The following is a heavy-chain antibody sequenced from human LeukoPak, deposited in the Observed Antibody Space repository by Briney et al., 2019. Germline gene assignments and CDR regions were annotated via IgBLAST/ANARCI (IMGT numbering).Heavy chain of an antibody. CDR3: ARRPPTMVRNYHMGSINNWFDP. V-gene: IGHV4-39*07. CDR1: GGSISSSSYY. D-gene: IGHD3-10*01. J-gene: IGHJ5*02. CDR2: IYYSGST. Sequence: SETLSLTCTVSGGSISSSSYYWGWIRQPPGKGLEWIGSIYYSGSTYYNPSLKSRVTISVDTSKNQFSLKLSSVTAADTAVYYCARRPPTMVRNYHMGSINNWFDPWGQGTLVTVSS.